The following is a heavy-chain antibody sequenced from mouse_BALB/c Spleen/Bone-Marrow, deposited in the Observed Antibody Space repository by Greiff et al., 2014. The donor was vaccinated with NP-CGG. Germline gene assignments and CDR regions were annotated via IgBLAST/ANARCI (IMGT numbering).Heavy chain of an antibody. CDR3: AREGYYYGSSIYYAMDY. V-gene: IGHV1-87*01. CDR2: IYPGNGDT. CDR1: GHTFTSYW. J-gene: IGHJ4*01. Sequence: VKLMESGAELARPGASVKLSCKASGHTFTSYWMQWVKQRPGQGLEWIGAIYPGNGDTRYTQKFKGKATLTADKSSSTAYMQFSSLASEDSAVYYCAREGYYYGSSIYYAMDYWGQGTSVTVSS. D-gene: IGHD1-1*01.